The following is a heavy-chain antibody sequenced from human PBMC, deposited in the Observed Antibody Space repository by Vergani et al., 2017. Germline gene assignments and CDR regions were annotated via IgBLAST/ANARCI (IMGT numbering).Heavy chain of an antibody. V-gene: IGHV3-15*01. CDR3: TTLYYYGSGSYEAYYGMDV. CDR1: GFTFSNAW. Sequence: EVQLVESGGGLVKPGGSLRLSCAASGFTFSNAWMSWVRQAPGKGLEWVGRIKSKTDGGTTDYAAPVKGRFTISRDDSKNTLYLQMNSLKTEDTAVYYCTTLYYYGSGSYEAYYGMDVWGQGTTVTVSS. CDR2: IKSKTDGGTT. J-gene: IGHJ6*02. D-gene: IGHD3-10*01.